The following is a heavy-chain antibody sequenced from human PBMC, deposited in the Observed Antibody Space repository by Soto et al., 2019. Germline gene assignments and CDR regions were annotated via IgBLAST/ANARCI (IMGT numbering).Heavy chain of an antibody. CDR2: ISWDGGST. V-gene: IGHV3-43*01. J-gene: IGHJ4*02. Sequence: GGSLRLSCAASGFTFDDYTMHWVRQAPGKGLEWVSLISWDGGSTYYADSVKGRFTISRDNSKNSLYLQMNSLRTEDTALYYCEKDEYSGYGTFDYWGQGTLVTVSS. CDR3: EKDEYSGYGTFDY. D-gene: IGHD5-12*01. CDR1: GFTFDDYT.